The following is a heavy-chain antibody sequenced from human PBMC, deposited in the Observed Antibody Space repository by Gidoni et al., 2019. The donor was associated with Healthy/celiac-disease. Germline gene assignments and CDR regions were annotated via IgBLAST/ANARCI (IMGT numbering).Heavy chain of an antibody. CDR2: ISWNSGSI. D-gene: IGHD6-19*01. V-gene: IGHV3-9*01. J-gene: IGHJ4*02. CDR3: AKDIDPGIAVAGLSDY. Sequence: EVQLVESGGGLVQPGRSLSLSCAASGFTFDDYAMHWVRQAPGKGLEGVSGISWNSGSIGYADSVKGRFTISRDNAKNSLYLQMNSLRAEDTALYYCAKDIDPGIAVAGLSDYWGQGTLVTVSS. CDR1: GFTFDDYA.